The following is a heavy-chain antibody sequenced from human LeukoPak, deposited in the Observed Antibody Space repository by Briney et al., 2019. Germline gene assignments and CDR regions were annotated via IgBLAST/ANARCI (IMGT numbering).Heavy chain of an antibody. V-gene: IGHV4-30-2*06. CDR1: GGSMIRGRYY. CDR2: ISHSGDT. D-gene: IGHD6-13*01. CDR3: ARAKAAGLLFYMDV. J-gene: IGHJ6*03. Sequence: PSQTLSLMCSVSGGSMIRGRYYWTWLQQSPGKGLEWVGYISHSGDTYYNPSLKSRVTISADRSKNQVSLKLTSLTVADAAIYYCARAKAAGLLFYMDVWGPGTTVTVSS.